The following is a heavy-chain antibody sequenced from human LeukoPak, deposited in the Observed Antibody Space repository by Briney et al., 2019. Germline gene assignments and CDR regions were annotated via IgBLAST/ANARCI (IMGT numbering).Heavy chain of an antibody. CDR2: IYMSGST. CDR3: ARTLEYSASAVRY. V-gene: IGHV4-61*02. Sequence: SQTLSLTCTVSGGSIRSGTDYWSWIRQPAGKRLEWIGRIYMSGSTDYNPSFKSRVTMSVDTSKNQVSLKLRSVTAADTAVYYCARTLEYSASAVRYWGQGTLVTVSS. D-gene: IGHD2/OR15-2a*01. CDR1: GGSIRSGTDY. J-gene: IGHJ4*02.